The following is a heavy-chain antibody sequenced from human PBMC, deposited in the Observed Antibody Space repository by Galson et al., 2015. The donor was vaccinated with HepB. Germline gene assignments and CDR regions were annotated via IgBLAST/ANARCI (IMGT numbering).Heavy chain of an antibody. CDR3: ARAGGSSSWSPYNWFDP. CDR2: IIPIFGTA. V-gene: IGHV1-69*13. J-gene: IGHJ5*02. Sequence: SVKVSCKASGGTFSSYAISWVRQAPGQGLEWMGGIIPIFGTANYAQKFQGRVTITADESTSTAYMELSSLRSEDTAVYYCARAGGSSSWSPYNWFDPWGQGTLVTVSS. CDR1: GGTFSSYA. D-gene: IGHD6-13*01.